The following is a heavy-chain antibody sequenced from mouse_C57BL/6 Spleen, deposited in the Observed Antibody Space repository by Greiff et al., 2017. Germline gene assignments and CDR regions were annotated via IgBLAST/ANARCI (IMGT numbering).Heavy chain of an antibody. Sequence: VQLQQSVAELVRPGASVKLSCTASGFNINITYMHWVKQRPEQGLEWIGRIDPANGNTKSAPKFPGKATITADTCSNTAYLQLSSLTSEDTTSYYGARGATVVAWDDWGQGTTLSV. V-gene: IGHV14-3*01. J-gene: IGHJ2*01. D-gene: IGHD1-1*01. CDR2: IDPANGNT. CDR3: ARGATVVAWDD. CDR1: GFNINITY.